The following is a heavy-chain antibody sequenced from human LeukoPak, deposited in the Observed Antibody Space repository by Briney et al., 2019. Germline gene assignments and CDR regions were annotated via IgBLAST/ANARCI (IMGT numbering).Heavy chain of an antibody. CDR1: GYTFTGYY. CDR2: INPNSGGT. V-gene: IGHV1-2*02. CDR3: ARADYDSSGYYYDY. J-gene: IGHJ4*02. Sequence: GASVKVSCKASGYTFTGYYMHWARQAPGQGLEWMGWINPNSGGTNYAQKFQGRVTMTRDTSISTAYMELSRLRSDDTAVYYCARADYDSSGYYYDYWGQGTLVTVSS. D-gene: IGHD3-22*01.